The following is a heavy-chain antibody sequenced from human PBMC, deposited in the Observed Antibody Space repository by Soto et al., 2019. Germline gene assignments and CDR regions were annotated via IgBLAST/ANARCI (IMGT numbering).Heavy chain of an antibody. Sequence: QVQLQGSGPGQVKPSETLSLTYTVSGDSISDYFYWSWIRQPAGKGLEWIGRIYTDGTTKYNPSLQSRVTLSLDKSKDQFSRRLSSVTAADTAVYYFAREVRGGFTGIFDQWGRGSRVTVSS. CDR2: IYTDGTT. J-gene: IGHJ4*02. CDR1: GDSISDYFY. D-gene: IGHD2-15*01. CDR3: AREVRGGFTGIFDQ. V-gene: IGHV4-4*07.